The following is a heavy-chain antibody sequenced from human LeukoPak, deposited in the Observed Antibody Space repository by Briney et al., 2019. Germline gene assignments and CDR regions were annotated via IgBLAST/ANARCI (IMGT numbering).Heavy chain of an antibody. CDR2: INPNSGVT. D-gene: IGHD3-10*01. J-gene: IGHJ3*02. CDR1: GYTFTDYY. Sequence: ASVKVSCKASGYTFTDYYMYWVRQAPGQGLEWMGWINPNSGVTNYAQKFQGRVTLTRDTSISTAYMELSRLRSDDTAMYYCARNLWFGESTDSFNIWGQGTMVTVSS. V-gene: IGHV1-2*02. CDR3: ARNLWFGESTDSFNI.